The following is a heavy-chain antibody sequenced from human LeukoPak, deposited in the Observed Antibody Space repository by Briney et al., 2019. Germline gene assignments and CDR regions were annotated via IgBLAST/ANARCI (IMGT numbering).Heavy chain of an antibody. CDR1: GFTFSSYW. CDR2: IKQDGSEK. Sequence: PGGSLRLSCAASGFTFSSYWMSWVRQAPGKGLEWVGNIKQDGSEKYYVDSVKGRFTISRDNAKNSLYLQMDSLRVEHTAVYYCATQNSRLKWEYYYYCMDVWGKGTTVTVSS. D-gene: IGHD6-13*01. V-gene: IGHV3-7*01. CDR3: ATQNSRLKWEYYYYCMDV. J-gene: IGHJ6*03.